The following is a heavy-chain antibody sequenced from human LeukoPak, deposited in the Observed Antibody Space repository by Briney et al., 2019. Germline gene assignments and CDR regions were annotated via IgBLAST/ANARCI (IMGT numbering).Heavy chain of an antibody. Sequence: PSETLSLTCTVSGGSISSDCWNWIRQPPGKGLEWIGYIYSSGSTDYAPSLKSRVTISVDTSKNQFSLKLNSVTAADTAVYYCARETRSGWYGVDYWGQGTLVTVSS. CDR3: ARETRSGWYGVDY. CDR1: GGSISSDC. D-gene: IGHD6-19*01. CDR2: IYSSGST. V-gene: IGHV4-59*01. J-gene: IGHJ4*02.